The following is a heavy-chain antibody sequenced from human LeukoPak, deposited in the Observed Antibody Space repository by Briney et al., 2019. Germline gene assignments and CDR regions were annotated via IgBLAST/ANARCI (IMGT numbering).Heavy chain of an antibody. CDR2: IKQDGSDK. Sequence: GESLRLSCTASGFTFSSSWMSWVRQAPGKGLEWVANIKQDGSDKYYVDPVKGRFTISRDNAKNSLYLQMDSLRAEDTAVYYCARGPLSRPFDYWGQGTLVTVSS. CDR3: ARGPLSRPFDY. J-gene: IGHJ4*02. V-gene: IGHV3-7*05. CDR1: GFTFSSSW. D-gene: IGHD2-15*01.